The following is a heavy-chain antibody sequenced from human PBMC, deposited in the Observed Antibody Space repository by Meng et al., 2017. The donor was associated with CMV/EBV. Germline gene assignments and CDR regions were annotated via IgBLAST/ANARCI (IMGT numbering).Heavy chain of an antibody. CDR3: ARAHQVKYSSMDYCGMDV. J-gene: IGHJ6*02. CDR2: ISSSSSYI. D-gene: IGHD2-15*01. Sequence: GGSLRLSCAASGFTFSSYSMNWVRQAPGKGLEWVSSISSSSSYIYYADSVKGRFTISRDNAKNSLYLQMNSLRAEDTAVYYCARAHQVKYSSMDYCGMDVWGQGTTVTVSS. V-gene: IGHV3-21*01. CDR1: GFTFSSYS.